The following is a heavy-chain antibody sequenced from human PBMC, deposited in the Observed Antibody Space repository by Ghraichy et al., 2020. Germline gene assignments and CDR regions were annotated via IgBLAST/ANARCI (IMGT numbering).Heavy chain of an antibody. D-gene: IGHD4-23*01. Sequence: GGSLRLSCAASGFTFISYWIHWVRQAPGKGLVWVSRIDNDGRDTIYADSVKGRFTISRDNAKNTLYLQMNSLRAEDTAVYYCARGGGNHAFDIWGQGTMVTVSS. CDR2: IDNDGRDT. CDR1: GFTFISYW. J-gene: IGHJ3*02. CDR3: ARGGGNHAFDI. V-gene: IGHV3-74*01.